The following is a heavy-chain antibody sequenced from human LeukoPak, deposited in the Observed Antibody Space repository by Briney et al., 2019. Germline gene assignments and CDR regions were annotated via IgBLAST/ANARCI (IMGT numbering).Heavy chain of an antibody. Sequence: KPGGSLRLSCAASGFTFSNAWMGWVRQAPGKGLEWVGRIKSKNDGGTADYAAPVKGRFTISRDDSKNTLYLQMNSLKTEDTAIYYCTSYRGRMYDWGQGTTVAVSS. D-gene: IGHD1-1*01. CDR3: TSYRGRMYD. V-gene: IGHV3-15*01. CDR1: GFTFSNAW. J-gene: IGHJ6*02. CDR2: IKSKNDGGTA.